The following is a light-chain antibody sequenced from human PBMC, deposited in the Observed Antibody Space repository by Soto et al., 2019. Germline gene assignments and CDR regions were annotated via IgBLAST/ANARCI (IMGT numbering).Light chain of an antibody. V-gene: IGLV2-23*01. Sequence: QSVLTQPASVSGSXXXSITXXCSGISSDVGSYKLVSWYQQHPGKAPKLMIYEGNKRPSGVSNRFSSSNSGNTASLTISGLQAEDEADYYCCSYAGSGTWVFGGGTKVTVL. CDR1: SSDVGSYKL. CDR2: EGN. CDR3: CSYAGSGTWV. J-gene: IGLJ3*02.